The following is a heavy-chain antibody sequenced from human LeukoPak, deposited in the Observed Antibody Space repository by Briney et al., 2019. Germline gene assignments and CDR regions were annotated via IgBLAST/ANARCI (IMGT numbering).Heavy chain of an antibody. J-gene: IGHJ4*02. CDR3: ARSLNGFYRGLDF. CDR1: GFSFNSYA. V-gene: IGHV3-23*01. Sequence: AGSLRLSCAASGFSFNSYAMNWVRQAPGKGLEWVSVISSTGATTYYAASVKGRFTISRDNSKSTLYLQMDALRADDTAVYYCARSLNGFYRGLDFWGQGTLVTASS. D-gene: IGHD3-22*01. CDR2: ISSTGATT.